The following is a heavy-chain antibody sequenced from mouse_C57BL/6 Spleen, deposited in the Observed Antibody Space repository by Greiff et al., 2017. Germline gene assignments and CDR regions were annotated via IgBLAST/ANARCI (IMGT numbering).Heavy chain of an antibody. CDR2: INYDGSST. Sequence: EVKLVESEGGLVQPGSSMKLSCTASGFTFSDYYMAWVRQVPETGLEWVANINYDGSSTYYLDSLKSRFIISRDNAKNILYLQMSSLKSEDTATYYCARRTTVVPYWYFDVWGTGTTVTVSS. D-gene: IGHD1-1*01. CDR1: GFTFSDYY. V-gene: IGHV5-16*01. CDR3: ARRTTVVPYWYFDV. J-gene: IGHJ1*03.